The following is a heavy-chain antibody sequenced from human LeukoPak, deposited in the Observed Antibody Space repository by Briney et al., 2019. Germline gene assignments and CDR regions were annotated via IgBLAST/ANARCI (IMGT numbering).Heavy chain of an antibody. J-gene: IGHJ6*03. V-gene: IGHV3-23*01. CDR3: AKGIAARPDYYYMDV. CDR2: ISGSGGST. D-gene: IGHD6-6*01. CDR1: GFTFSSYA. Sequence: GGSLRLSCAASGFTFSSYAMSWVRQAPGKGLEWVSAISGSGGSTYYADSVKGRFTISRDNSKNTLYLQMNSLRAEDTAVYYCAKGIAARPDYYYMDVWGKGTTVTVSS.